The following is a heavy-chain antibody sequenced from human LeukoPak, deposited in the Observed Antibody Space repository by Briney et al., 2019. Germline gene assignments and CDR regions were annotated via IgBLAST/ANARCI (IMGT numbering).Heavy chain of an antibody. CDR1: GYTFTSNY. Sequence: ASVKVSCKASGYTFTSNYIHWVRQAPGQGLEWMGIINPSGGSTSYAQKFQGRVTMTRDTSTSTVYMELSSLRSEDTAVYYCARPQRPYSSGWYLNWFDPWGQGTLVTVSS. D-gene: IGHD6-19*01. V-gene: IGHV1-46*01. J-gene: IGHJ5*02. CDR2: INPSGGST. CDR3: ARPQRPYSSGWYLNWFDP.